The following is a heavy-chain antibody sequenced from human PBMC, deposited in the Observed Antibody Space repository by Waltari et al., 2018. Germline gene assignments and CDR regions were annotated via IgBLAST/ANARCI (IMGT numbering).Heavy chain of an antibody. V-gene: IGHV3-7*03. D-gene: IGHD3-10*01. CDR2: IKQDGSEK. CDR1: GFTFSSYW. Sequence: EVQLVESGGGLVQPGGSLRLSCAASGFTFSSYWMSWVRQAPGKGLEWVANIKQDGSEKYMVDSVKGRFTNARDNAKNSLYLQMNSLRAEDTAVYYCARDMVRGVNSYYYYGMDVWGQGTTVTVSS. CDR3: ARDMVRGVNSYYYYGMDV. J-gene: IGHJ6*02.